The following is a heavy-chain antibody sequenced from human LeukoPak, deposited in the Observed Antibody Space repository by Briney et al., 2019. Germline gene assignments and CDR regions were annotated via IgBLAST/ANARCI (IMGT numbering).Heavy chain of an antibody. CDR2: ISGSGGST. CDR1: GFTFSSYA. J-gene: IGHJ6*02. CDR3: AKDQWYSSSWDYGMDV. Sequence: GGSVRLSGAASGFTFSSYAMSWARQAPGRGLEWVSAISGSGGSTYYAESVKGRFTISRYNSKNTLYLQMNSLRAEDTAVYYCAKDQWYSSSWDYGMDVWGQGTTVTVSS. V-gene: IGHV3-23*01. D-gene: IGHD6-13*01.